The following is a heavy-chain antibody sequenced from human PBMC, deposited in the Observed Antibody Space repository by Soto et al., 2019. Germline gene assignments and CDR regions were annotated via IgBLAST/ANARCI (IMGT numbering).Heavy chain of an antibody. CDR1: GYTFTSYD. CDR3: ARGITIFGVVNYYYYMDV. Sequence: QVPLVQSGAEVKKPGASVKVSCKASGYTFTSYDINWVRQATGQGLEWMGWMNPNSGNTGYAQKFQGRVTMTRNTSISTAYMELSSLRSEDTAVYYCARGITIFGVVNYYYYMDVWGKGTTVTVSS. J-gene: IGHJ6*03. D-gene: IGHD3-3*01. CDR2: MNPNSGNT. V-gene: IGHV1-8*01.